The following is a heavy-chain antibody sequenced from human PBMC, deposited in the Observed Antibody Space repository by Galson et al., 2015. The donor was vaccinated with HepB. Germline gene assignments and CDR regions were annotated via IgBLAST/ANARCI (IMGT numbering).Heavy chain of an antibody. CDR2: SRNKPKGYST. J-gene: IGHJ4*02. D-gene: IGHD4-23*01. Sequence: SLRLSCAVSGFSFSDHYIDWVRQAPGKGLEWVGRSRNKPKGYSTAYAASVKGRFTVSRDDSKNSVFLQMNSLRSEDTAVYYCARSEMTTVVTDFDSWGQGTLVTVSS. V-gene: IGHV3-72*01. CDR1: GFSFSDHY. CDR3: ARSEMTTVVTDFDS.